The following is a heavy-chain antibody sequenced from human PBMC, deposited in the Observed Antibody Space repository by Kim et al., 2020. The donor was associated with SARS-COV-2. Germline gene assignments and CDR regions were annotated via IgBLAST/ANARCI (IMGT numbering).Heavy chain of an antibody. Sequence: GGSLRLSCAASGFTFSSYDMDWVRQAPGKGLEWVAHISRSGFNIYYADSVEGRFTISRDNVESSILLQMNSLRAEDTAVYYCVRDFYFCYDDSHYFHYW. CDR1: GFTFSSYD. D-gene: IGHD4-17*01. V-gene: IGHV3-48*03. CDR2: ISRSGFNI. J-gene: IGHJ4*01. CDR3: VRDFYFCYDDSHYFHY.